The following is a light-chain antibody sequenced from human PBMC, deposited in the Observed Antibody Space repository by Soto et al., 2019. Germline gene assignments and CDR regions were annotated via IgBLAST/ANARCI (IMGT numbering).Light chain of an antibody. CDR1: QSVGSF. J-gene: IGKJ4*01. V-gene: IGKV3D-15*01. CDR2: GAS. Sequence: EIVLTQSPATLSLSPGERATLSCRASQSVGSFLAWYQQKPGQAPRFLIYGASSRATGIPDRFSGSGSGTDFTLTISSLQSEDFAVYYCQQYDNWPLTFGGGTKVDIK. CDR3: QQYDNWPLT.